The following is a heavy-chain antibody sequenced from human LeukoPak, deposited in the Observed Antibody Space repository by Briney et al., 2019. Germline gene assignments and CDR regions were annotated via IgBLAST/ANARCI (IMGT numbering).Heavy chain of an antibody. CDR3: AAGGYYYYYMDV. Sequence: SVKVSCKASGGTFSSYAISWVRQAPGQGLEWMGGIVPIFGTANYAQKFQGRVTITADESTSTAYMELSSLRSEDTAVYYCAAGGYYYYYMDVWGKGTTVTVSS. D-gene: IGHD3-10*01. CDR1: GGTFSSYA. CDR2: IVPIFGTA. V-gene: IGHV1-69*13. J-gene: IGHJ6*03.